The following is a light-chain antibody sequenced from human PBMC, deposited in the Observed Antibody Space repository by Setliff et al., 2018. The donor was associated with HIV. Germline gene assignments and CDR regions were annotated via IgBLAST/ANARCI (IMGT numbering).Light chain of an antibody. CDR1: SSDVGGYSF. V-gene: IGLV2-14*03. CDR3: SSYTNSSSGV. Sequence: QSVLTQPASVSGSPGQSITISCTGASSDVGGYSFVSWYQQHPGKAPKLMIYDVSYRPSGVSDRFSGPRSGNTASLTISGLQAEDEADYYCSSYTNSSSGVFGTGTKV. CDR2: DVS. J-gene: IGLJ1*01.